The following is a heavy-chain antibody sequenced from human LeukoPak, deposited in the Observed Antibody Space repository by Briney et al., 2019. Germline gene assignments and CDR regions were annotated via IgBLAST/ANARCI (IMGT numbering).Heavy chain of an antibody. Sequence: SETLSLTXTVSGGSISSYYWSWIRQPAGKGLEWIGRIYTSGSTNYNPSLKSRVTMSVDTSKNQFSLKLSSVTAADTAVYYCARDLAVAGIYNWFDPWGQGTLVTVSS. V-gene: IGHV4-4*07. CDR1: GGSISSYY. J-gene: IGHJ5*02. CDR3: ARDLAVAGIYNWFDP. CDR2: IYTSGST. D-gene: IGHD6-19*01.